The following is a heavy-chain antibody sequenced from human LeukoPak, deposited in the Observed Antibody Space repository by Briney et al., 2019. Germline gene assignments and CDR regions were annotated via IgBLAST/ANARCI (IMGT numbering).Heavy chain of an antibody. Sequence: TGGSLILSCAASGFTFTNNWMSWFRQAPGKGLEWVANINEDGSEKNYVDSVKGRFTISRDNAKNSVYLQMNSLRVEEMAVYYCARGKGWIDPWGQGTLVTVSS. J-gene: IGHJ5*02. V-gene: IGHV3-7*01. CDR2: INEDGSEK. CDR1: GFTFTNNW. CDR3: ARGKGWIDP.